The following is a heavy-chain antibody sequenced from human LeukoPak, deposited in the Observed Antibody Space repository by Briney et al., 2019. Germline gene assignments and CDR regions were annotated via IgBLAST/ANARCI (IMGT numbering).Heavy chain of an antibody. CDR3: AKPQNLNCSGGSCFGFDY. Sequence: GGSLRLSCAASGFTFSSYAMSWVRQAPGKGLEWVSAISGSGGSTYYADSVKGRFTISRDHSKNTLYLQMNSLRAEDTAVYYCAKPQNLNCSGGSCFGFDYWGQGTLVTVSS. V-gene: IGHV3-23*01. CDR1: GFTFSSYA. D-gene: IGHD2-15*01. CDR2: ISGSGGST. J-gene: IGHJ4*02.